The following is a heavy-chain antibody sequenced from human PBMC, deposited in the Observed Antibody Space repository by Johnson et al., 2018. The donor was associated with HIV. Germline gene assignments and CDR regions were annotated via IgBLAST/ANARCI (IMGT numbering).Heavy chain of an antibody. CDR3: ARHSTSSTSGAFDI. J-gene: IGHJ3*02. V-gene: IGHV3-23*04. CDR1: GFTFSSYA. Sequence: EVQLVESGGGLVQPGGSLRFSCAVSGFTFSSYAMSLVRQAPGKGLEWVSAISGSGGSTYYADSVKGRFTISRDNSKNTLYLQMNSLRAEDTAVYYCARHSTSSTSGAFDIWGQGTMVTVSS. CDR2: ISGSGGST. D-gene: IGHD6-6*01.